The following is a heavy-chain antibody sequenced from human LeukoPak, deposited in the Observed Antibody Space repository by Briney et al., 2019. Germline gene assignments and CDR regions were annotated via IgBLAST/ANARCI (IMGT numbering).Heavy chain of an antibody. D-gene: IGHD3-9*01. Sequence: GGSLRLSCAASGFTFSSYGMHWVRQAPGKGLEWMAVISYDGSNKYYADSVKGRFTISRDNSKNTLYLQMNSLRAEDTAVYYCAREGYFDWLLYDAMEPPVDYWGQGTLVTVSS. CDR1: GFTFSSYG. CDR2: ISYDGSNK. CDR3: AREGYFDWLLYDAMEPPVDY. V-gene: IGHV3-30*03. J-gene: IGHJ4*02.